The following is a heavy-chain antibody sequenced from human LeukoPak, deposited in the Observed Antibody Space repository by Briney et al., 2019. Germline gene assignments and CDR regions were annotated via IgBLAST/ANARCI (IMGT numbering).Heavy chain of an antibody. Sequence: GGSLRLSCAASGFTFSSYAMSWVRQAPGKGLEWVSAISGGGGSTYYADSVKGRFTISRDNSKNTLYLQMNSLRAEDTAVYYCAKDRGIGYYDSSGYSFDYWGQGTLVTVSS. J-gene: IGHJ4*02. D-gene: IGHD3-22*01. CDR2: ISGGGGST. CDR1: GFTFSSYA. V-gene: IGHV3-23*01. CDR3: AKDRGIGYYDSSGYSFDY.